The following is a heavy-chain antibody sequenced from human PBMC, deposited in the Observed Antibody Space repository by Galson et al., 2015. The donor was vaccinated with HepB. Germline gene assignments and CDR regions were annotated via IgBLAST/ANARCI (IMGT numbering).Heavy chain of an antibody. J-gene: IGHJ3*02. D-gene: IGHD3-3*01. Sequence: SVKVSCKASGGTSSSYAISWVRQAPGQGLEWMGRIIPILGIANYAQKFQGRVTITADKSTSTAYMELSSLRSEDTAVYYCARALREGLLYHHNDAFDIWGQGTMVTVSS. CDR3: ARALREGLLYHHNDAFDI. CDR2: IIPILGIA. CDR1: GGTSSSYA. V-gene: IGHV1-69*04.